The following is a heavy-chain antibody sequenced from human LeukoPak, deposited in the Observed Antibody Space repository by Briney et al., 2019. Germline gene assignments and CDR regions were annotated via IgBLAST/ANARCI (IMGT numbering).Heavy chain of an antibody. CDR2: VYYSGTT. D-gene: IGHD1-7*01. J-gene: IGHJ6*03. Sequence: SETLSLPRTVSRGSVSSSSSYWAWIRQPPGRGLEGIGSVYYSGTTYYNTSLESRVTIYKDSSRNRFSLMLSSVSAADTAVYYCVRQNSDYYYYYLDVWGEGTTVIVSS. CDR1: RGSVSSSSSY. CDR3: VRQNSDYYYYYLDV. V-gene: IGHV4-39*01.